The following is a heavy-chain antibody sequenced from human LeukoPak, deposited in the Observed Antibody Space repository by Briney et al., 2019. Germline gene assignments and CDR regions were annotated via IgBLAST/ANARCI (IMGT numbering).Heavy chain of an antibody. CDR1: GGTFSSYA. CDR3: ARGTTGTYWYFDL. Sequence: GASVKVSCKASGGTFSSYAISWVRQAPGQGLEWMGRIIPILGIANYAQKFQGRVTITADKSTSTAYMELSSLRSEDTAVYYCARGTTGTYWYFDLWGRGTLVTVSS. V-gene: IGHV1-69*04. D-gene: IGHD1-1*01. CDR2: IIPILGIA. J-gene: IGHJ2*01.